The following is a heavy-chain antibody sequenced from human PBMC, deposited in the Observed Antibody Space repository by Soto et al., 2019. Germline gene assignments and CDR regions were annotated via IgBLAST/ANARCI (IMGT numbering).Heavy chain of an antibody. Sequence: QGQLVESGGGVVQPGRSLRLSCAASGSSFSNYGIHWVRQVPGKGLEWVAVISYDGTYNHYTDSVKGRFTISRDNSKNTVYLQMNSLRAEDTAVYYCAKERGYYSSSWPSYWGQGTLVTVSS. CDR3: AKERGYYSSSWPSY. CDR1: GSSFSNYG. CDR2: ISYDGTYN. V-gene: IGHV3-30*18. D-gene: IGHD6-13*01. J-gene: IGHJ4*02.